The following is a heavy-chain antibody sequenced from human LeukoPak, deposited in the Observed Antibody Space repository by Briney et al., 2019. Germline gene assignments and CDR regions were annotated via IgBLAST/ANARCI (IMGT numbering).Heavy chain of an antibody. V-gene: IGHV4-4*07. D-gene: IGHD2-2*01. Sequence: SETLSLTCTVSGGSISSYYWSWIRQPAGKGLEWIGRIYNSGSTNYNPSLKSRVTMSVDTTKNQFSLELNSVTAADTAVYYCARDGVGIVVVPAAHDYYYMDVWGKGTTVTVSS. CDR3: ARDGVGIVVVPAAHDYYYMDV. CDR1: GGSISSYY. J-gene: IGHJ6*03. CDR2: IYNSGST.